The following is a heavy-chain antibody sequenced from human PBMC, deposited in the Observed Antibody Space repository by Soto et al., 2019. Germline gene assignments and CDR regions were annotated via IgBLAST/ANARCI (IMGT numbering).Heavy chain of an antibody. D-gene: IGHD6-19*01. CDR2: IYYSGST. Sequence: QLQLHESGPGLVKPSETLSLTCTVSGGSISSSSYYWCWIRQPPGKGLEWIGSIYYSGSTYYNPSLKSRVTISVDTSKNQFSLKLSSVTAADTAVYYCARTRRIAVAGTPFDYWGQGTLVTVSS. CDR3: ARTRRIAVAGTPFDY. CDR1: GGSISSSSYY. V-gene: IGHV4-39*01. J-gene: IGHJ4*02.